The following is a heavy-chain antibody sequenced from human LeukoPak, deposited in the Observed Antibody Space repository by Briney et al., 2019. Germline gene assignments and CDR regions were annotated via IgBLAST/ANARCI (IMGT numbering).Heavy chain of an antibody. CDR2: IKQDRSEQ. Sequence: GGSLRLSCAASGFTFSRYWMTWVRQAPGKGPEWVANIKQDRSEQYYVDSVKGRFTISRDNAKNSLYLQMYSLRAEDTAIYYCARDKIEGPSNFDNWGQGTLVIVSS. D-gene: IGHD2/OR15-2a*01. CDR3: ARDKIEGPSNFDN. J-gene: IGHJ4*02. V-gene: IGHV3-7*03. CDR1: GFTFSRYW.